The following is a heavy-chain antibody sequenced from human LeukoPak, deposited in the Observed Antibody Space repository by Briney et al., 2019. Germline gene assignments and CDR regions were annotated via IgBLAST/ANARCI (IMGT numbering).Heavy chain of an antibody. CDR2: IYYSGNT. J-gene: IGHJ4*02. V-gene: IGHV4-31*03. CDR1: GRSISSGGYY. Sequence: PSQTLSLTCTAAGRSISSGGYYWSWIRQHPGKGLEWIGYIYYSGNTYYNSSLKSRVTISIDTSKNQFSLKLTSVTAADTAVYYCARVCSSTSCKGYDYWGQGTLVTVSS. D-gene: IGHD2-2*01. CDR3: ARVCSSTSCKGYDY.